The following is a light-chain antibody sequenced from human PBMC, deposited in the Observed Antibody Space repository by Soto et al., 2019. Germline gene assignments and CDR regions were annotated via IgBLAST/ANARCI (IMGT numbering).Light chain of an antibody. Sequence: EVVLTQSPATLSLSPGERATLSCRASQSVSGYLSWYQQKPGQAPRLLIYGASTRATGIPTRFSGSGSGPDFTLTISSLQTEDFAVYYCQQDYDLPITFGQGTRLEIK. V-gene: IGKV3D-7*01. CDR2: GAS. CDR3: QQDYDLPIT. CDR1: QSVSGY. J-gene: IGKJ5*01.